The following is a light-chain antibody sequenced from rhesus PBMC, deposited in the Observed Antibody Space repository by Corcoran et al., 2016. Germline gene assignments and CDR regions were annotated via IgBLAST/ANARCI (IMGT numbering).Light chain of an antibody. Sequence: DIQMTQSPSSLSASVGDRVTITCRASPGISSFLAWYQQKPGKVPKLLLYEEFTLQSGVPSRFRGSGSGTDFTLTISSLQPEDFATYYCQQRNSYPLTFGGGTKVEIK. CDR2: EEF. V-gene: IGKV1-25*01. J-gene: IGKJ4*01. CDR1: PGISSF. CDR3: QQRNSYPLT.